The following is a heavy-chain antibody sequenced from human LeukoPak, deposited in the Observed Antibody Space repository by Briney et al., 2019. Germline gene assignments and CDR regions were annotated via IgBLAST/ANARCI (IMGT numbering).Heavy chain of an antibody. CDR3: ARGSRATIFGVVITSLFDY. Sequence: VKVSSKASGGTFISYAISWVRPAPGQGLEWRGGLIPIFGTANYAQKFQGRVTITADKSTSTAYMELSSLRSEDTAVYYCARGSRATIFGVVITSLFDYWGQGTLVTVSS. J-gene: IGHJ4*02. D-gene: IGHD3-3*01. V-gene: IGHV1-69*06. CDR1: GGTFISYA. CDR2: LIPIFGTA.